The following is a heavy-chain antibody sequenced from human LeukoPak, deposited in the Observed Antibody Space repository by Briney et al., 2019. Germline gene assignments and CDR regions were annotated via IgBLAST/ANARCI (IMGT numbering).Heavy chain of an antibody. CDR2: IFPSGGET. D-gene: IGHD2-21*01. CDR1: GFTFSSYN. CDR3: VRDVPSFASEFDY. V-gene: IGHV3-53*05. J-gene: IGHJ4*02. Sequence: GGSLRLSCAASGFTFSSYNMNWVRQAPGKGLEWVSSIFPSGGETLYADSVKGRFTISRDNSKNTVYLQMNTLRGEDTAVYYCVRDVPSFASEFDYWGQGTLVTVSP.